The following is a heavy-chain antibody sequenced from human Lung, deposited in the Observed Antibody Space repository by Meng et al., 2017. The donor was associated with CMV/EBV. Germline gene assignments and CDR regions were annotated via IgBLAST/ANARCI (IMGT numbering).Heavy chain of an antibody. D-gene: IGHD3-3*01. V-gene: IGHV3-48*04. Sequence: GESXKISCAASGFTFSSYSMNWVRQAPGKGLEWDSYISSSSSTIYYADSVKGRFTISRDNAKNSLYLQMNSLRAEDTAVYYCARGLRYYDFWSGSDIYGMDVWXQGTXVTVSS. CDR2: ISSSSSTI. CDR3: ARGLRYYDFWSGSDIYGMDV. J-gene: IGHJ6*02. CDR1: GFTFSSYS.